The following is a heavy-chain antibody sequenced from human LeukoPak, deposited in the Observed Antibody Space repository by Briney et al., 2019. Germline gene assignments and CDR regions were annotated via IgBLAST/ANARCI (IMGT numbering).Heavy chain of an antibody. CDR2: ISYDGRNK. CDR1: GFSFTDYV. V-gene: IGHV3-30*04. D-gene: IGHD6-19*01. J-gene: IGHJ4*02. CDR3: ASNFVPSGWNPFDY. Sequence: GGSLRLSCAVSGFSFTDYVVHWVRQAPGKGLEWVAVISYDGRNKYYAGSVKGRFTISRDNSKNTLYLQMNSLTADDTAVYYCASNFVPSGWNPFDYWGQGTLVTVSS.